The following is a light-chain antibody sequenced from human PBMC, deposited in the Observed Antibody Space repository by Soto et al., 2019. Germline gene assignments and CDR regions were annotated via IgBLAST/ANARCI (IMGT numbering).Light chain of an antibody. CDR1: QSFGSN. Sequence: EIVMTQSPATLSVSPGERATLSCRASQSFGSNLAWYQQKPGQAPRLLIYGASNRATGIPDRFSGSGSGTDFTLTISRLEPEDFAVYYCQQYGSSGTFGQGTKVDIK. J-gene: IGKJ1*01. CDR3: QQYGSSGT. CDR2: GAS. V-gene: IGKV3-20*01.